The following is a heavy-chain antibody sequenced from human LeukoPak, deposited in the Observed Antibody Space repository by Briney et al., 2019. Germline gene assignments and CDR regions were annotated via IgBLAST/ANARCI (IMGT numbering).Heavy chain of an antibody. V-gene: IGHV1-69*13. CDR1: GGTFSSYA. CDR2: IIPIFGTA. Sequence: SVKVSCKASGGTFSSYAISWVRQAPGQGLEWMGGIIPIFGTANYAQKFQGRVTITAGESTSTAYMELSSLRSEDTAVYYCARATVEMATIHFDYWGQGTLVTVSS. D-gene: IGHD5-24*01. CDR3: ARATVEMATIHFDY. J-gene: IGHJ4*02.